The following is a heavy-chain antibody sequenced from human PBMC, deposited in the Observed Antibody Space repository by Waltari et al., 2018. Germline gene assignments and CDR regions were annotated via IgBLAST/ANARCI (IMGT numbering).Heavy chain of an antibody. J-gene: IGHJ5*02. CDR1: GGSFNSYY. V-gene: IGHV4-34*01. Sequence: QVQLQQWGAGLLKPSETLSLTCAVNGGSFNSYYWGWIRQPPGKGLGWIGEISHNGRTNENPSRKSRVAISVDTSKNHFSLKLNFLTAADTAVYYCARGEQLHLIRRNSFDTWGQGTLVTVSS. D-gene: IGHD1-1*01. CDR3: ARGEQLHLIRRNSFDT. CDR2: ISHNGRT.